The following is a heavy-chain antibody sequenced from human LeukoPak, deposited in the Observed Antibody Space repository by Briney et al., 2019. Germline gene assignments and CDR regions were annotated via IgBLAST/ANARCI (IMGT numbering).Heavy chain of an antibody. J-gene: IGHJ3*02. CDR3: ATSYYYDSSGPLWGPNDAFDI. Sequence: GSSVKVSCKASGGTFSSYAISWVRQAPGQGLEWMGGIIPIFGTANYAQKFQGRVTITTDESTSTAYMELSSLRSEDTAVYYCATSYYYDSSGPLWGPNDAFDIWGQGTMVTVSS. CDR1: GGTFSSYA. D-gene: IGHD3-22*01. V-gene: IGHV1-69*05. CDR2: IIPIFGTA.